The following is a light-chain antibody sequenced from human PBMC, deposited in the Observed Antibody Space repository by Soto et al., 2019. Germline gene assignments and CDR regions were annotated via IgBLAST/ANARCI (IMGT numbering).Light chain of an antibody. CDR2: GAS. J-gene: IGKJ1*01. CDR1: QSVSSSY. CDR3: QQYGSSPPWP. Sequence: EIVLTQSPGTLSLSPGERATLSCRASQSVSSSYLAWYQQKPGQAPRLLIYGASSRATGIPDRFSGSGPGTDFTLTISRLEPEDFAVYYCQQYGSSPPWPFGQGTKVEIK. V-gene: IGKV3-20*01.